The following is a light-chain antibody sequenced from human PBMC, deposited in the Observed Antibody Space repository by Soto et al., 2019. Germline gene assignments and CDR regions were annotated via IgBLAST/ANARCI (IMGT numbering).Light chain of an antibody. J-gene: IGKJ1*01. CDR1: PTISSW. V-gene: IGKV1-5*03. CDR3: HHYNSYSEA. CDR2: KAS. Sequence: DIQMTQSPSTLSGSVGDRITITCRASPTISSWLAWYQQKPGKAPKLLIYKASTLKSGVPSRFSGSGSGTEFTLTISSLQPDDFATYYCHHYNSYSEAFGQGTKVELK.